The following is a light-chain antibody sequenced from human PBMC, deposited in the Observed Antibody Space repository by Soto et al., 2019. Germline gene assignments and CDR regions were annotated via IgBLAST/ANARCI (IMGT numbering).Light chain of an antibody. Sequence: EIVMTQSPATLSVSPGERATLSCRASQSVNSNLAWYQQKPGQAPRLVIYAASTRATGIPARFSGSGSRTDFTLTISRLQSEDFAVYYCQHYNNWPPWTFGQGTKVEIK. J-gene: IGKJ1*01. V-gene: IGKV3-15*01. CDR1: QSVNSN. CDR2: AAS. CDR3: QHYNNWPPWT.